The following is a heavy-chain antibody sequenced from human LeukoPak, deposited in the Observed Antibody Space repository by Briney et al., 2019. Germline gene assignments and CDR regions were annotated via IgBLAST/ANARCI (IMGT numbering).Heavy chain of an antibody. CDR3: ARRGWIGELFPANF. CDR2: IKQDGSEK. CDR1: GFTFSSYW. Sequence: GSLRLSCAASGFTFSSYWMSWVRQAPGKGLEWVANIKQDGSEKYYVDSLRGRFTISRDNAKNSLYLQINSLRVEDTAVYYCARRGWIGELFPANFWGQGTLVSVSS. J-gene: IGHJ4*02. V-gene: IGHV3-7*01. D-gene: IGHD3-10*01.